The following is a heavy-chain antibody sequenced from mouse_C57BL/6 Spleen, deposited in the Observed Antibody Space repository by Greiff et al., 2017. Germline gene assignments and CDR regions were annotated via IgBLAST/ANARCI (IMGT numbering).Heavy chain of an antibody. J-gene: IGHJ3*01. V-gene: IGHV5-17*01. CDR3: AIGSSYPWFAY. Sequence: EVHLVESGGGLVKPGGSLKLSCAASGFTFSDYGMHWVRQAPEKGLEWVAYISSGSSTIYYADTVKGRFTISRDNANNTLFLQMTSLRSEDTAMYYCAIGSSYPWFAYWGQGTLVTVSA. D-gene: IGHD1-1*01. CDR1: GFTFSDYG. CDR2: ISSGSSTI.